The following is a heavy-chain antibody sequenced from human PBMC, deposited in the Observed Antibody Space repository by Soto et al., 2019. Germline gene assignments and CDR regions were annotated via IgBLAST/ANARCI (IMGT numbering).Heavy chain of an antibody. CDR3: ASQDGYCSGGSCYSNLVY. D-gene: IGHD2-15*01. V-gene: IGHV1-69*01. CDR2: IIPIFGTA. J-gene: IGHJ4*02. Sequence: QVQLVESGGGVVQPGRSLRLSCAASGFTFSSYAISWVRQAPGQGLEWMGGIIPIFGTANYAQKFQGRVTITADESTSTAYMELSSLRSEDTAVYYCASQDGYCSGGSCYSNLVYWGQGTLVTVSS. CDR1: GFTFSSYA.